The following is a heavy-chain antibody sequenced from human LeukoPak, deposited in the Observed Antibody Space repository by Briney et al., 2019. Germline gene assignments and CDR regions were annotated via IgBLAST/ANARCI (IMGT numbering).Heavy chain of an antibody. CDR3: ARDLVGGYNYNGIDY. CDR1: GFTFSSYG. CDR2: IWYDGSNK. Sequence: GSLRLSCAASGFTFSSYGMHWVRQAPGKGLEWVAVIWYDGSNKYYADSVKGRFTISRDNSKNTLYLQMNSLRAEDTAVYYCARDLVGGYNYNGIDYWGQGTLVTVSS. J-gene: IGHJ4*02. V-gene: IGHV3-33*01. D-gene: IGHD5-24*01.